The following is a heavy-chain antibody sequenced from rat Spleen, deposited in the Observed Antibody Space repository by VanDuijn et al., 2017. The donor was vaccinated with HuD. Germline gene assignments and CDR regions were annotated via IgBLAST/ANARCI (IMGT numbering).Heavy chain of an antibody. CDR1: GFNFNAYW. V-gene: IGHV4-2*01. J-gene: IGHJ3*01. CDR3: VREDLGVNY. Sequence: EVKLVESGGGLVQPGRSLKLSCAASGFNFNAYWMGWVRQAPGKGLEWIGEVNQDSSAIKYSPSLKAKFTVSRDNAQNTLFLQMDKLGSEDTAIYYCVREDLGVNYWGQGTMVTVSS. CDR2: VNQDSSAI. D-gene: IGHD4-4*01.